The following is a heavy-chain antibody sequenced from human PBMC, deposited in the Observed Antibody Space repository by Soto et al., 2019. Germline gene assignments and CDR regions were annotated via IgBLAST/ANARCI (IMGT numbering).Heavy chain of an antibody. CDR2: ISAGGDRT. CDR1: GFTFSNYP. V-gene: IGHV3-23*01. CDR3: ARRV. J-gene: IGHJ4*02. Sequence: EVQVSESGGGLVQPGGSLRLSCATSGFTFSNYPMNWVRQAPGKGLEWVSGISAGGDRTYYADSVKGRFTNFRDNTKNSESLRMNSLRVEDTAVYYCARRVWGQGTLVTVST.